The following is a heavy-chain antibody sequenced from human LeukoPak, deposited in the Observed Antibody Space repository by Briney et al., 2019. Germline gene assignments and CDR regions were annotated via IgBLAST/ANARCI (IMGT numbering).Heavy chain of an antibody. D-gene: IGHD3-10*01. CDR2: IYHSGST. CDR3: AREVGELPPLDGMDV. V-gene: IGHV4-38-2*01. J-gene: IGHJ6*04. CDR1: GYSIGSGYY. Sequence: PSETLSLTCAVSGYSIGSGYYWGWIRQPPGKGLEWIGSIYHSGSTYYNPSLKSRVTISVDTSKNQFSLKLSSVTAADTAVYYCAREVGELPPLDGMDVWGKGTTVTVSS.